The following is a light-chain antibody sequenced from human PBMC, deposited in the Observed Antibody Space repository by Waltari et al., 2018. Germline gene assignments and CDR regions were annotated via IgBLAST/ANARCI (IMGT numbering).Light chain of an antibody. CDR3: QQYYDGRT. Sequence: EIVMTQSPATLSVSPGERATLSCRASKSISIYLAWFQQKPGQAPRLLIYHASTRATGIPARLSGSGSGTEFTLTISSLQSEDFAVYYCQQYYDGRTFGQGTKLEIK. J-gene: IGKJ2*01. CDR1: KSISIY. CDR2: HAS. V-gene: IGKV3-15*01.